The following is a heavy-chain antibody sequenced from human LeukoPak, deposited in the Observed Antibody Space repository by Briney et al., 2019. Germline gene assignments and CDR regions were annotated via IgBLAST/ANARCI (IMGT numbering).Heavy chain of an antibody. D-gene: IGHD3-16*01. CDR3: AAQRVDYNFDY. CDR1: GGSISSYY. J-gene: IGHJ4*02. V-gene: IGHV4-59*01. Sequence: SETLSLTCTVSGGSISSYYWSWIRQPPGKGLEWIGYIYYSGSTNYNPSLKSRVTISVDTSKNQFSLKLSSVTAADTAVYYCAAQRVDYNFDYWGQGTLVTVSS. CDR2: IYYSGST.